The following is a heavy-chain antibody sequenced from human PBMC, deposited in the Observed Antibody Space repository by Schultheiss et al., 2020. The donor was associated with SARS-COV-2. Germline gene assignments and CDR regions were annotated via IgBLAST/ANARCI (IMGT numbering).Heavy chain of an antibody. V-gene: IGHV4-4*07. Sequence: SETLSLTCTISGDSIRNSYWSWIRQPAGKGLEWIGRIYTSGSTNYNPSLKSRVTISVDTSKNQFSLWLSSVTAADTAMYYCARRYRLYYFDYWGQGTLVTVSS. CDR2: IYTSGST. CDR1: GDSIRNSY. J-gene: IGHJ4*02. D-gene: IGHD5-12*01. CDR3: ARRYRLYYFDY.